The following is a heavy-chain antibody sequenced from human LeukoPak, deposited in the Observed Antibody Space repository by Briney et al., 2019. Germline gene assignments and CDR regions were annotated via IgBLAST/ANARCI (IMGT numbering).Heavy chain of an antibody. CDR2: MSHDGSNK. CDR1: GFTFSRYA. CDR3: ARSPTTVTTLDY. J-gene: IGHJ4*02. D-gene: IGHD4-17*01. V-gene: IGHV3-30-3*01. Sequence: GRSLRLSCAASGFTFSRYAMHWVRQAPGKGLEWVALMSHDGSNKYYVDSVKGRFTISRDNSMYTLYLQMNSLRAEDTAVYYCARSPTTVTTLDYWGQGTLVTVSS.